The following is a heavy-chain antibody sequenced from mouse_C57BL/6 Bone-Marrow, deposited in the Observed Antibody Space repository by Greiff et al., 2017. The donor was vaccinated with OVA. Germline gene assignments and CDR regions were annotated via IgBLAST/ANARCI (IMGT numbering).Heavy chain of an antibody. Sequence: QVHVKQPGAELVKPGASVKLSCKASGYTFTSYWMHWVKQRPGPGLEWIGMIHPNSGSTNYNEKFKSKATLTVDKSSSTAYMQLSSLTSEDSAVYYCARPPFYYGSSYGYFDYWGQGTTLTVSS. V-gene: IGHV1-64*01. CDR2: IHPNSGST. J-gene: IGHJ2*01. CDR1: GYTFTSYW. CDR3: ARPPFYYGSSYGYFDY. D-gene: IGHD1-1*01.